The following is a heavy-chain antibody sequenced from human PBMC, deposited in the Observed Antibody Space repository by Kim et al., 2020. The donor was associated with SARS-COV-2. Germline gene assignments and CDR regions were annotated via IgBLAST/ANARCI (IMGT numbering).Heavy chain of an antibody. CDR3: ARYWRDAFDI. V-gene: IGHV6-1*01. Sequence: SETLSLTCAISGDSVSSNSAAWNWIRQSPSRGLEWLGRTYYRSKWYNDYAVSMKSRITVNPDTSKNHFSLQLNSVTPEDTAVYFCARYWRDAFDIWGQGTMVTVSS. CDR2: TYYRSKWYN. D-gene: IGHD2-8*02. CDR1: GDSVSSNSAA. J-gene: IGHJ3*02.